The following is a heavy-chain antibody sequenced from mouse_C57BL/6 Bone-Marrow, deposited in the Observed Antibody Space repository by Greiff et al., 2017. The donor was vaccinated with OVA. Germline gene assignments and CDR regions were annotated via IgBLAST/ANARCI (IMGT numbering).Heavy chain of an antibody. Sequence: VKLVESGPELVKPGASVKISCKASGYAFSSSWMNWVKQRPGKGLEWIGRIYPGDGDTNYNGKFKGKATLTADKSSSTAYMQLSSLTSEDSAVYFCARGYDYVAWFAYWGQGTLVTVSA. CDR2: IYPGDGDT. V-gene: IGHV1-82*01. CDR1: GYAFSSSW. D-gene: IGHD2-4*01. J-gene: IGHJ3*01. CDR3: ARGYDYVAWFAY.